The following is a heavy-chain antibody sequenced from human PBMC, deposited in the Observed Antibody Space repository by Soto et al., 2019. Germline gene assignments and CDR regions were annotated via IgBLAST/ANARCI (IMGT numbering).Heavy chain of an antibody. Sequence: PGGSLRLSCAASGFTFSSYWMHWVRQAPGEGLVWVSRINSDGSTTTYADSVKGRFTISRDNAKNTLYLQMNSLRAEDTAVYYCARPPYSNSCMDVWGKGTTVTVSS. CDR3: ARPPYSNSCMDV. CDR2: INSDGSTT. V-gene: IGHV3-74*01. J-gene: IGHJ6*03. D-gene: IGHD6-13*01. CDR1: GFTFSSYW.